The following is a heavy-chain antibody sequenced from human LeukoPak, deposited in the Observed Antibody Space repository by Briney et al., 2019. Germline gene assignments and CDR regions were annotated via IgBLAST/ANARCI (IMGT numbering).Heavy chain of an antibody. Sequence: ASVKVSCKASGGTFSRYAISWVRQAPGQGLEWMGRIIPILGIANYAQKFQGRVTITADKSTSTAYMELSSLRSEDTAVYYCARDAGLDDSSGYYSAPFGYWGQGTLVTVSS. V-gene: IGHV1-69*04. CDR1: GGTFSRYA. CDR3: ARDAGLDDSSGYYSAPFGY. CDR2: IIPILGIA. D-gene: IGHD3-22*01. J-gene: IGHJ4*02.